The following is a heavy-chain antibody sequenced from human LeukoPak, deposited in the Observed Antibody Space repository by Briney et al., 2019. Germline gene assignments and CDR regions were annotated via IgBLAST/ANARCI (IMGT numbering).Heavy chain of an antibody. Sequence: SETLSLTCTVSGGSISSGSYYWSWIRQPAGKGLEWIGRIYTSGSTNYNPSLKSRVTISVDTSKNQFSPKLSSVTAADTAVYYCARALVDYYDSSGYYHPDWYFDLWGRGTLVTVSS. J-gene: IGHJ2*01. CDR2: IYTSGST. CDR1: GGSISSGSYY. CDR3: ARALVDYYDSSGYYHPDWYFDL. V-gene: IGHV4-61*02. D-gene: IGHD3-22*01.